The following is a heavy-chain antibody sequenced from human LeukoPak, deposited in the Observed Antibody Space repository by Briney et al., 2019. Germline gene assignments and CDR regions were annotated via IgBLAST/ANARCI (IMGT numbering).Heavy chain of an antibody. CDR3: AKKATVVTLHYWYFDL. V-gene: IGHV3-23*01. Sequence: PGGSLRLSCAASGFTFSSYAMSWVRQAPGKGLEWVSVISGSGGSTYYADSVKGRFTISRDNSKNTLYLQMNSLRAEDTAVYYCAKKATVVTLHYWYFDLWGRGTLVTVSS. CDR2: ISGSGGST. J-gene: IGHJ2*01. D-gene: IGHD4-23*01. CDR1: GFTFSSYA.